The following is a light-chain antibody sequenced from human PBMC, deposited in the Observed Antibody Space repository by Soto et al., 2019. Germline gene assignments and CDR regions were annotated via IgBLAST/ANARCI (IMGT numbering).Light chain of an antibody. Sequence: EIVRTQSPATLSVSPGERATLSCRASQSVRSSLAWYQQIPGQAPRLLVYGASARATGIPARFSGSGSGTEFTLTISSLQSEDFAVYYCQQYNDWPQTFGQGTKVDIK. CDR2: GAS. J-gene: IGKJ1*01. CDR3: QQYNDWPQT. V-gene: IGKV3D-15*01. CDR1: QSVRSS.